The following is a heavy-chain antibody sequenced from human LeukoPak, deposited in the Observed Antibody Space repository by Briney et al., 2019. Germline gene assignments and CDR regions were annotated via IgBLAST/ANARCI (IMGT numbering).Heavy chain of an antibody. Sequence: GESLKISCKGSGYSFTSYWISWVRQMPGKGLGWMGRIEPSDSYTNYSPSFQGHVTISADKSISTAYLHWSSLKASDTAMYYCARAPSTTLRFFDYWAQGTLATVSS. CDR3: ARAPSTTLRFFDY. V-gene: IGHV5-10-1*01. CDR1: GYSFTSYW. CDR2: IEPSDSYT. J-gene: IGHJ4*02. D-gene: IGHD4-17*01.